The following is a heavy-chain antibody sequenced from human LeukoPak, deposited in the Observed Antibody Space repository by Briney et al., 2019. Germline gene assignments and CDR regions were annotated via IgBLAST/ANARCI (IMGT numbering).Heavy chain of an antibody. Sequence: GGSLRLSCAASGFTFNEYAMHWVRQAPGKSLEWVSLISWSGDRAYYAASVKGRFTMSRDNTKNSLYLQMNSLRVEDTALYYCAKEAHGYNYYFDYWGQGTLVTVSS. V-gene: IGHV3-43D*03. CDR3: AKEAHGYNYYFDY. CDR1: GFTFNEYA. J-gene: IGHJ4*02. D-gene: IGHD5-24*01. CDR2: ISWSGDRA.